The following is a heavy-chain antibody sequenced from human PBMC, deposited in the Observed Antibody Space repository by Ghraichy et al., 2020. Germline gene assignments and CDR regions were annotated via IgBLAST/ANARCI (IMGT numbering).Heavy chain of an antibody. CDR2: ISGSGGST. J-gene: IGHJ3*02. D-gene: IGHD1/OR15-1a*01. CDR1: GFTFSSYA. Sequence: GSLRLSCAASGFTFSSYAMSWVRQAPGKGLEWVSAISGSGGSTYYADSVKGRFNISRDNSKKTLYLQMNSLRAEDTAVYYCANDHPVLHNWNKFGLVPRDAFDIWRQGTMVTVSS. V-gene: IGHV3-23*01. CDR3: ANDHPVLHNWNKFGLVPRDAFDI.